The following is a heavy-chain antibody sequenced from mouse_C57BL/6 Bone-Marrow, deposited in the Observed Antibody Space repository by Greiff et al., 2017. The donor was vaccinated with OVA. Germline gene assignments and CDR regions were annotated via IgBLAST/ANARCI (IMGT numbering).Heavy chain of an antibody. CDR2: ISYSGST. CDR3: ARGDDYDRMDY. J-gene: IGHJ4*01. Sequence: EVQVVESGPGMVKPSQSLSLTCTVTGYSITSGYDWHWIRHFPGNKLEWMGYISYSGSTNYNPSLKSRISITHDTSKNHFFLKLNSVTTEDTATYYCARGDDYDRMDYWGQGTSVTVSS. V-gene: IGHV3-1*01. D-gene: IGHD2-4*01. CDR1: GYSITSGYD.